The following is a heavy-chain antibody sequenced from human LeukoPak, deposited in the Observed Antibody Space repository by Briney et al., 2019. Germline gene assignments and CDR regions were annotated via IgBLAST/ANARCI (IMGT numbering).Heavy chain of an antibody. Sequence: ASVKVSCKASGYTFTSYGISWVRQAPGQGLEWMGGIIPIFGTANYAQKFQGRVTITADESTSTAYMELSSLRSEDTAVYYCAREAAAGTRWFDPWGQGTLVTVSS. V-gene: IGHV1-69*13. D-gene: IGHD6-13*01. CDR3: AREAAAGTRWFDP. J-gene: IGHJ5*02. CDR1: GYTFTSYG. CDR2: IIPIFGTA.